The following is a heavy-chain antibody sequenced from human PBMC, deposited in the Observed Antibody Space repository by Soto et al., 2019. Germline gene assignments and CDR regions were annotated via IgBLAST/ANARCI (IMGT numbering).Heavy chain of an antibody. CDR3: ARVGGSSGSYYTIDY. V-gene: IGHV4-59*01. J-gene: IGHJ4*02. D-gene: IGHD1-26*01. CDR2: IYYSGST. Sequence: LSLTCTVSGGSISSYYWSWIRQPPGKGLEWIGYIYYSGSTNYNPSLKSRVTISVDTSKNQFSLKLSSVTAADTAVYYCARVGGSSGSYYTIDYWGQGTLVTVSS. CDR1: GGSISSYY.